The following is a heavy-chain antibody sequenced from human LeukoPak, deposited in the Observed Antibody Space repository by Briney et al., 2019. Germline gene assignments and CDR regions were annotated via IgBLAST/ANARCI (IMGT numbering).Heavy chain of an antibody. D-gene: IGHD2-2*02. V-gene: IGHV4-34*01. CDR1: GGSFSGYY. CDR3: ASLDCSSTSCYTADY. CDR2: INHSGST. J-gene: IGHJ4*02. Sequence: SETLSLTCAVYGGSFSGYYWSWIRQPPGKGLEWIGEINHSGSTNYNPSLKSRVTISVDTSTNQFSLKLSSVTAADTAVYYCASLDCSSTSCYTADYWGQGTLVTVSS.